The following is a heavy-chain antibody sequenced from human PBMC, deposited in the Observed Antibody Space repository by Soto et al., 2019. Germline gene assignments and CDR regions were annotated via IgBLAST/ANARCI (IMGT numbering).Heavy chain of an antibody. CDR3: ARDTPYYILTGYPVHDSYYGMDV. J-gene: IGHJ6*02. D-gene: IGHD3-9*01. V-gene: IGHV1-69*13. Sequence: ASVKVSCKASGGTFSSYAISWVRQAPGQGLEWMGGIIPIFGTANYAQKFQGRVTITADESTSTAYMELSSLRSEDTAVYYCARDTPYYILTGYPVHDSYYGMDVWGQGTTVTVSS. CDR2: IIPIFGTA. CDR1: GGTFSSYA.